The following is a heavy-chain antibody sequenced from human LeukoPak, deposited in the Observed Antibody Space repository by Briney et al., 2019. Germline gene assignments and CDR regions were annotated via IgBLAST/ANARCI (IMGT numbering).Heavy chain of an antibody. D-gene: IGHD6-19*01. J-gene: IGHJ6*03. Sequence: SSETLSLTCTVSGGSISSYYWSWIRQPAGKGLEWIGRIYTSGSTNYNPSLKSRVTMSVDTSKNQFSLKLSSVTAADTAVYYCARLASVAYLAVAGTFYYYYYMDVWGKGTTVTISS. CDR2: IYTSGST. CDR1: GGSISSYY. CDR3: ARLASVAYLAVAGTFYYYYYMDV. V-gene: IGHV4-4*07.